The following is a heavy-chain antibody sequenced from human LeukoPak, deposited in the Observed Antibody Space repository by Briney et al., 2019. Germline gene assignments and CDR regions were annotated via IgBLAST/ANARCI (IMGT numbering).Heavy chain of an antibody. V-gene: IGHV4-34*01. Sequence: PGGSLRLSCAASGFTFSDYYMSWIRQPPGKGLEWIGEINHSGSTNYNPSLKSRVTISVDTSKNQFSLKLSSVTAADTAVYYCARSGYYGSGSYLPLDYFDYWGQGTLVTVSS. CDR2: INHSGST. CDR1: GFTFSDYY. D-gene: IGHD3-10*01. CDR3: ARSGYYGSGSYLPLDYFDY. J-gene: IGHJ4*02.